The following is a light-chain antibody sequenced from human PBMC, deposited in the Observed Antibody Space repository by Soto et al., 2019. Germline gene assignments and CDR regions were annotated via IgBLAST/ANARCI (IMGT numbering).Light chain of an antibody. CDR2: TAS. CDR1: QTVGRN. J-gene: IGKJ1*01. CDR3: QQYNNWPRT. V-gene: IGKV3-15*01. Sequence: EIVMTQSPTSLSVSPGERAILSCRASQTVGRNLAWYQQKPGQAPRLLIHTASARPPGIPARFSGSGSGTEFTLTVSSLQSEDFAIYYCQQYNNWPRTFGLGTKVDIK.